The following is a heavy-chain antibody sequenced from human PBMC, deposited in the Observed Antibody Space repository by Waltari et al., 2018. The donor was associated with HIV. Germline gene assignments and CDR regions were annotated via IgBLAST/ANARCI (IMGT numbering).Heavy chain of an antibody. CDR1: GASVTSGDHY. J-gene: IGHJ4*02. CDR3: AREVYCSGASCSTHYFFDF. D-gene: IGHD2-15*01. V-gene: IGHV4-30-4*08. CDR2: IYYTGST. Sequence: QVQLQESGPRLVKPSQTLSVTCTVSGASVTSGDHYWTWIRPAPGGGLEWIGYIYYTGSTYYSPSLKSRLSMSLDKSKNQFSLRLTSVTAADTAIYYCAREVYCSGASCSTHYFFDFWGQGILVPVSS.